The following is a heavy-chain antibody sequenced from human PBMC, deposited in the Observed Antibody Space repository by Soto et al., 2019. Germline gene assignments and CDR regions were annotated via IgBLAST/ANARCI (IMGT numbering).Heavy chain of an antibody. Sequence: QVQLQESGPGLVKPSETLSLTCTVSGDSISPYYWSWIRRPPGKELEWIGYISYSGSVNYNPSLRSRAPXSXDXXKNQFSLSLNSVTAADAAVYYCARRVTMGATTGIFYYGMDVWGQGTTVTVSS. D-gene: IGHD1-26*01. J-gene: IGHJ6*02. CDR2: ISYSGSV. CDR1: GDSISPYY. CDR3: ARRVTMGATTGIFYYGMDV. V-gene: IGHV4-59*08.